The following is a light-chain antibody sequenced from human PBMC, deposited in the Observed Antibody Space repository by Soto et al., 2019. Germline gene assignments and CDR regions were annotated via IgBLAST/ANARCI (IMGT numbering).Light chain of an antibody. CDR1: QSISSIF. J-gene: IGKJ1*01. Sequence: EIVLTQSPGTLSFSPGEGATLSCMASQSISSIFVAWYQQKRGDAPSLLNHGASNRGTGISDRFSGSGSGTYFTLTITMLEAEDVAVYYCQQYGCPPRTFGQGTKVDI. CDR2: GAS. V-gene: IGKV3-20*01. CDR3: QQYGCPPRT.